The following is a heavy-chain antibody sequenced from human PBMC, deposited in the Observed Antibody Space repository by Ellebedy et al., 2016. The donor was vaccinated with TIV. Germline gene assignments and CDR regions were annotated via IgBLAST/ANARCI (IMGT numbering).Heavy chain of an antibody. Sequence: PGGSLRLSCAASGFNFRSYWMTWVRQAPEKGLEWVAKIRQEGDEIYYVESVKGRFTISRDNAKNSLFPQMNSLRVEDTAVYYCARRASYGDYAVQVNPWFDPWGQGTLVTVSS. V-gene: IGHV3-7*01. D-gene: IGHD4-17*01. CDR3: ARRASYGDYAVQVNPWFDP. CDR1: GFNFRSYW. J-gene: IGHJ5*02. CDR2: IRQEGDEI.